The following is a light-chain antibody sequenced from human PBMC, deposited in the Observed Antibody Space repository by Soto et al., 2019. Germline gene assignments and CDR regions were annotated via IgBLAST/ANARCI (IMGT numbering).Light chain of an antibody. Sequence: QSALTQPTSASGSPGQSVTISCTGTSSDVGGYNYVSLYQQHPGKAPKLMIYEVTERPSGVPDRFSGSKSGNTASLTVSGLQADDESDYYCRSYAGSNNLINVVFVGGTKLTVL. J-gene: IGLJ2*01. CDR3: RSYAGSNNLINVV. CDR2: EVT. CDR1: SSDVGGYNY. V-gene: IGLV2-8*01.